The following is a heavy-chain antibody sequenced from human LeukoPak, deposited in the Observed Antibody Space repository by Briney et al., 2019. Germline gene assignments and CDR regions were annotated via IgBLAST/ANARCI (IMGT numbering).Heavy chain of an antibody. CDR1: GGTFSSYA. CDR2: IIPIFGTA. J-gene: IGHJ4*02. CDR3: ARERGLGYCSGGSRIGRGRYYFDY. Sequence: ASVKVSCKASGGTFSSYAISWVRQAPGQGLEWMGGIIPIFGTANYAQKFQGRVTITTDESTSTAYMELSSLRSEDTAVYYCARERGLGYCSGGSRIGRGRYYFDYWGQGTLVTVSS. V-gene: IGHV1-69*05. D-gene: IGHD2-15*01.